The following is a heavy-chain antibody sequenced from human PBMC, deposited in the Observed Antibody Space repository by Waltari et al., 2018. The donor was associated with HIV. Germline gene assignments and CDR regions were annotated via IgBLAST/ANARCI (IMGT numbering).Heavy chain of an antibody. CDR1: GFAFTDSY. CDR2: ISRSGNRT. V-gene: IGHV3-11*01. CDR3: ARGRQWLAFDF. Sequence: QMQLVESGGRLVKPGGSLRLSCAASGFAFTDSYMTWVRQPPGKGLEFVAYISRSGNRTYYADSVRGRFNISSDNAAKFLYLQMDSLRVDDTATYYCARGRQWLAFDFWGQGNVVAVSS. J-gene: IGHJ4*02. D-gene: IGHD6-19*01.